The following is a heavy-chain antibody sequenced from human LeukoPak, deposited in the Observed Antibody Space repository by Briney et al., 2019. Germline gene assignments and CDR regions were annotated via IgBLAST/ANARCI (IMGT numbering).Heavy chain of an antibody. J-gene: IGHJ4*02. D-gene: IGHD6-19*01. CDR1: GYTFTSYA. CDR2: INAGNGNT. V-gene: IGHV1-3*01. CDR3: ARDRGFGSGWYGDLGY. Sequence: ASVTVSCKASGYTFTSYAMHWVRQAPGQRLEWMGWINAGNGNTKYSQKFQGRVTITRDTSASTAYMELSSLRSEDTAVYYCARDRGFGSGWYGDLGYWGQGTLVTVSS.